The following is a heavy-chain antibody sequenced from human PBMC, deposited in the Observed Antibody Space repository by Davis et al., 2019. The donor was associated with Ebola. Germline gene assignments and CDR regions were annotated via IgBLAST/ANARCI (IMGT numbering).Heavy chain of an antibody. CDR3: TTDVVPAATRGVYYYYYYMDV. CDR2: IKSKTDGGTT. D-gene: IGHD2-2*01. Sequence: GESLKISCAASGFTFTNAWMSWVRQAPGKGLEWVGRIKSKTDGGTTDYAAHVKGRFTISRDDSKNTLYLQMNSLKTEETAVYYCTTDVVPAATRGVYYYYYYMDVWGKGTTVTVSS. V-gene: IGHV3-15*01. J-gene: IGHJ6*03. CDR1: GFTFTNAW.